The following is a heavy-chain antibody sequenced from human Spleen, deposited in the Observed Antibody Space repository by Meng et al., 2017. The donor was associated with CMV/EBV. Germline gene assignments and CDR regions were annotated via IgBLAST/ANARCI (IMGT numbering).Heavy chain of an antibody. V-gene: IGHV1-69*05. Sequence: SVKVSCKASGDTFSSYAISWVRQAPGQGLEWMGGIIPIYDTAKYGQRFQGRVTITTDESTSTVYMELSSLRSEDTAVYYCARETRRNYGGNFFDYWGQGTLVTVS. CDR1: GDTFSSYA. CDR3: ARETRRNYGGNFFDY. J-gene: IGHJ4*02. CDR2: IIPIYDTA. D-gene: IGHD4/OR15-4a*01.